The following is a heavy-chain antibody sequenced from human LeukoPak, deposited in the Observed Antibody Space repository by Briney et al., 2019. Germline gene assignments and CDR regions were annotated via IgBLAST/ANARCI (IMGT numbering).Heavy chain of an antibody. J-gene: IGHJ4*02. CDR3: ARRSSIFGVVI. V-gene: IGHV4-61*02. D-gene: IGHD3-3*01. Sequence: PSETLSLTCTVSGGSISSGSYYWSWIRQRAGKGLEWIGRIYTSGSTNYNPSLKSRVTISVDTSKNQFSLKLSSVTAADTAVYYCARRSSIFGVVIWGQGNLVTVSS. CDR2: IYTSGST. CDR1: GGSISSGSYY.